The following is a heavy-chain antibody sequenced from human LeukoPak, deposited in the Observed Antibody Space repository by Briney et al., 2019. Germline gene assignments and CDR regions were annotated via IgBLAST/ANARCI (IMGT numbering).Heavy chain of an antibody. CDR1: GYTFTAYG. CDR2: ISAYNGNT. D-gene: IGHD6-13*01. J-gene: IGHJ5*02. V-gene: IGHV1-18*01. Sequence: ASVKVSCKASGYTFTAYGMHWVRQAPGQGLEWMGWISAYNGNTNYAQKLQGRVTMTTDTSTSTAYMELRSLRSDDTAVYYCARKGIAAAGGVWFDPWGQGTLVTVSS. CDR3: ARKGIAAAGGVWFDP.